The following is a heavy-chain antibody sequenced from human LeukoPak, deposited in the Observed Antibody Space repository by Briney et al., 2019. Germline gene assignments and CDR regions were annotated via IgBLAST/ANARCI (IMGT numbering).Heavy chain of an antibody. Sequence: ASVKVSCKASGYTFTSYGISWVRQAPGQGLEWMGWISAYNDDTNYAQKLQGRVTMTTDTSTSTAYMELRSLRSDDTAVYYCARAGSYGHTYYFDYWGQGTLVTVSS. CDR3: ARAGSYGHTYYFDY. CDR2: ISAYNDDT. J-gene: IGHJ4*02. V-gene: IGHV1-18*01. CDR1: GYTFTSYG. D-gene: IGHD5-18*01.